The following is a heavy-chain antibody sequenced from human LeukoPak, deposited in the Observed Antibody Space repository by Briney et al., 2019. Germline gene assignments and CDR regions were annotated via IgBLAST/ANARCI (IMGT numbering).Heavy chain of an antibody. Sequence: QSGGSLRLSCVTSGLTFSGYWMHWVRQGPEKGLELVSRIDNDGHGIIYADSVKGRFTTSRDNVKNTLYLQMNSLRVEDTAVYYCAAGGGWDPSFGVVTHIDAWGKGTTVVVS. J-gene: IGHJ6*03. CDR1: GLTFSGYW. V-gene: IGHV3-74*01. CDR3: AAGGGWDPSFGVVTHIDA. CDR2: IDNDGHGI. D-gene: IGHD3-3*01.